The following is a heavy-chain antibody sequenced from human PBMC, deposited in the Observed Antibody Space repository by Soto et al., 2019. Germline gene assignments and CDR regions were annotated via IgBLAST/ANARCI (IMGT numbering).Heavy chain of an antibody. V-gene: IGHV5-51*01. CDR2: IYAGDSDT. Sequence: PGESLKISCKGSGYKFSNYWIGWVRQRPGKGLEWVGIIYAGDSDTRYSPSFQGQVTISADKSISTAYLQWSSLQDSDTAMYFCARSEGISAYYYGSDVWGQGTTVTV. J-gene: IGHJ6*02. D-gene: IGHD2-21*01. CDR1: GYKFSNYW. CDR3: ARSEGISAYYYGSDV.